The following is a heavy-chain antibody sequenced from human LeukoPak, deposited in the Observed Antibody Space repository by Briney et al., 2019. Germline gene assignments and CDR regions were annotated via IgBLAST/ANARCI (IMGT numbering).Heavy chain of an antibody. CDR1: GGSISSSSYC. J-gene: IGHJ4*02. D-gene: IGHD1-26*01. CDR3: AREKPIVGAHFDY. CDR2: IYYSGST. Sequence: NPSETLSLTCTVSGGSISSSSYCWGWLRQPPGKGLEWIGSIYYSGSTYYNPSLKSRVTISVDTSKNQFSLKLSSVTAADTAVYYCAREKPIVGAHFDYWGQGTLVTVSS. V-gene: IGHV4-39*02.